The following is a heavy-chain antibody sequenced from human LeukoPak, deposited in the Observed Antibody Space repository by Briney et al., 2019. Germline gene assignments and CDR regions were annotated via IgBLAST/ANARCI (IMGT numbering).Heavy chain of an antibody. V-gene: IGHV3-21*06. CDR1: GFTFSDFS. CDR2: ISPTGTYI. Sequence: PGGSLRLSCAASGFTFSDFSVNWVRQAPGKGLEWVSSISPTGTYIYYADSVKGRFTISRDNVENSLYLQMNSLRVDDTAIYFCASGHYFKDWGQGTLVTVSS. J-gene: IGHJ4*02. CDR3: ASGHYFKD.